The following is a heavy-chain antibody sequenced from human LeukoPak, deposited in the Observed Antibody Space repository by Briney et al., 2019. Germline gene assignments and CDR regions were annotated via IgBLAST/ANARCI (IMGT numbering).Heavy chain of an antibody. CDR1: GFTFTNYD. Sequence: GGSLRLSCTAYGFTFTNYDMSWVRPAPGKGLEWVSYISSSGSTIYYADSVKGRFTIYRDNAKNSLYLQMNSLRAEDTAVYYCAELGITMIGGVWGKGTTVTISS. CDR3: AELGITMIGGV. J-gene: IGHJ6*04. V-gene: IGHV3-48*03. D-gene: IGHD3-10*02. CDR2: ISSSGSTI.